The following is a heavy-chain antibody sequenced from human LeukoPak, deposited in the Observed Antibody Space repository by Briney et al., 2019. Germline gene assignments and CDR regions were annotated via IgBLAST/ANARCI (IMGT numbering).Heavy chain of an antibody. CDR3: VPGDEIKH. CDR1: GFTFSTYG. J-gene: IGHJ4*02. Sequence: PGGSLRLSCAASGFTFSTYGVHWVRQAPGKGLEWVAFVQHNGTNKYYEDSVKGRFTVSRDNSKNTLYLQMNSLRAEDTALYYCVPGDEIKHWGQGTLVTVSS. V-gene: IGHV3-30*02. CDR2: VQHNGTNK. D-gene: IGHD2-21*02.